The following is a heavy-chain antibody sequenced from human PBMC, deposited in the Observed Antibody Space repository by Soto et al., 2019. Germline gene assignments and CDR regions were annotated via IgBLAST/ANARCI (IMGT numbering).Heavy chain of an antibody. CDR2: IYPGDSDT. CDR3: AIQHPLDSSAWYN. D-gene: IGHD6-19*01. Sequence: GESLKISCKASGYSFTNYWIGWVRQMPGKGLEWMGTIYPGDSDTRYSPSFQGQVTFSVDESINTAYLHWTSLKASDTAIYYCAIQHPLDSSAWYNWGQGTLVTVSS. V-gene: IGHV5-51*01. CDR1: GYSFTNYW. J-gene: IGHJ4*02.